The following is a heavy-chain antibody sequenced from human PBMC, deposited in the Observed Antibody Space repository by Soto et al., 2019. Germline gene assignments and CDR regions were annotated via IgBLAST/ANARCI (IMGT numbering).Heavy chain of an antibody. CDR2: INHSGTT. Sequence: SETLSLTCAVYGGSVSGYFWSWIRQPPGMGLEWIGEINHSGTTSYSPSLDSRVTTSVDTSNNQFSLRLSSVTAADTAIYYCARRYCSDSYCSYFDYWGRGTLVTVSS. D-gene: IGHD2-15*01. CDR3: ARRYCSDSYCSYFDY. CDR1: GGSVSGYF. J-gene: IGHJ4*02. V-gene: IGHV4-34*01.